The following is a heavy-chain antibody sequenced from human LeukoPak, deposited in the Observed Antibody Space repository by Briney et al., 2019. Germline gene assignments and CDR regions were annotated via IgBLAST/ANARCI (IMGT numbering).Heavy chain of an antibody. J-gene: IGHJ4*02. CDR3: AKITDQGSYFDH. Sequence: GGSLRLSCVASGLTFDDYGMSWVRQAPGKGLEWVSFISGSGGSEYYADSVKGRFTISRDNSKNILYLQMHSLRAEDMAVYYCAKITDQGSYFDHWGQGTLVTVSS. V-gene: IGHV3-23*01. CDR1: GLTFDDYG. CDR2: ISGSGGSE.